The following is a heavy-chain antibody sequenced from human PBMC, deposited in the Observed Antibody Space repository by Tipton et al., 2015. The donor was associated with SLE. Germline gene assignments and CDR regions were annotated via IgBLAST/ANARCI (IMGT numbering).Heavy chain of an antibody. CDR3: ARALWVDKDIAEVPPAIRVRAFDI. J-gene: IGHJ3*02. CDR1: RGSFSGYY. V-gene: IGHV4-34*01. CDR2: IHHSGIT. Sequence: TLSLTCAVYRGSFSGYYWSWIRQAPGKGLEWTGTIHHSGITYYNPSLKSRVTISVDTSKNQFSLKLRSVTAADTAVYYCARALWVDKDIAEVPPAIRVRAFDIWGQGTMVTVSS. D-gene: IGHD2-2*01.